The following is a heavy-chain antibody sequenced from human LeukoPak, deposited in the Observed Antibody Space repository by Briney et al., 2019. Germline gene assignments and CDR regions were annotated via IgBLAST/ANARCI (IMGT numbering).Heavy chain of an antibody. V-gene: IGHV4-38-2*01. J-gene: IGHJ4*02. CDR3: ARVLYRIAVVGTEFDY. CDR2: IYHSGST. D-gene: IGHD6-19*01. Sequence: SETLSLTCAVSGYSISSGYYWGWIRQPPGKGLEWIGSIYHSGSTYYNSSLKSRVTISVDTSKNQFSLKLISVTAADTAVYYCARVLYRIAVVGTEFDYWVQATLVTVSS. CDR1: GYSISSGYY.